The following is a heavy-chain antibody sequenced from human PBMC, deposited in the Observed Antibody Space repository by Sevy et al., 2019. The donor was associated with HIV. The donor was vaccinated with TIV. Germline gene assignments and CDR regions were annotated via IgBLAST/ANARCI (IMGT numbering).Heavy chain of an antibody. Sequence: GGSLRLSCAVSEFTFNNAWISWVRQAPGKGLEWVGRIKTKTDGGTTDYAAPVKGRFTISRDDSKNTLYLQRNSLKIEDTAVYYCATETYCSSTTCPGSFDYWGQGTLVTVSS. V-gene: IGHV3-15*01. CDR1: EFTFNNAW. CDR3: ATETYCSSTTCPGSFDY. CDR2: IKTKTDGGTT. D-gene: IGHD2-2*01. J-gene: IGHJ4*02.